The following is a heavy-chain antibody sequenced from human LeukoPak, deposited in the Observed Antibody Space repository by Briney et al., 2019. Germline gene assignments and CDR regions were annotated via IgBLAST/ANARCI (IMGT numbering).Heavy chain of an antibody. V-gene: IGHV4-4*07. J-gene: IGHJ4*02. CDR2: IYTSGST. Sequence: PSETLSLTCTVSGGSISSYYWSWIRQPAGKGLEWIGRIYTSGSTNYNPSLKSRVTMSVDTSKNQFFLKLSSVTAADTAVYYCARDRPLYSSGWSTFDYWGQGTLVTVSS. CDR1: GGSISSYY. D-gene: IGHD6-19*01. CDR3: ARDRPLYSSGWSTFDY.